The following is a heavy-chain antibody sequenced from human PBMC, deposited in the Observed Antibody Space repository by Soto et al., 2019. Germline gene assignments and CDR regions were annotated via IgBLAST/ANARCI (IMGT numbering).Heavy chain of an antibody. D-gene: IGHD2-2*01. Sequence: PGESLKISCQGSGYTFTNYWIAWVRQMPGKGLEWMGIIYPDDSDTRYSPSFQGQVTISADKSIGTAYLQWSSLKASDTAMYYCASSPRGYCSSIICLELGPPYATDVCGPAPILTVSS. CDR2: IYPDDSDT. V-gene: IGHV5-51*01. J-gene: IGHJ6*02. CDR3: ASSPRGYCSSIICLELGPPYATDV. CDR1: GYTFTNYW.